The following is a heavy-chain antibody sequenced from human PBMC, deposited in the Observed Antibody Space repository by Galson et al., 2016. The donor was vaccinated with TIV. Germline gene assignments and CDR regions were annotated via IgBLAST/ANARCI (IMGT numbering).Heavy chain of an antibody. V-gene: IGHV4-39*01. Sequence: SETLSLTCTVSGDSISSSSYYWAWLRQPPGKGLEWIGSIFHSGSASYNPSLKSRVTMSVDTSKNHFSLGLTSVTATDTALYYCVRHRVPEGWFAYSWFDPWGQGTLVTVSS. D-gene: IGHD3-10*01. J-gene: IGHJ5*02. CDR2: IFHSGSA. CDR3: VRHRVPEGWFAYSWFDP. CDR1: GDSISSSSYY.